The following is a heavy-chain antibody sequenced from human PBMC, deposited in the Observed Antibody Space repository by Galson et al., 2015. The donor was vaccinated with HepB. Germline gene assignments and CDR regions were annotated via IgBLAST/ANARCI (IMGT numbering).Heavy chain of an antibody. CDR1: GFSFSSYA. J-gene: IGHJ4*02. D-gene: IGHD1-26*01. CDR2: ITGSGATT. CDR3: TKDTHGGSYLPGFDS. V-gene: IGHV3-23*01. Sequence: SLRLSCAASGFSFSSYAMSWVRQAPGKGLEWVSAITGSGATTYYADSVKGRFTISRDSSKNTLYLQMNSLRAEDTAIYYCTKDTHGGSYLPGFDSWGQGTLVTVSS.